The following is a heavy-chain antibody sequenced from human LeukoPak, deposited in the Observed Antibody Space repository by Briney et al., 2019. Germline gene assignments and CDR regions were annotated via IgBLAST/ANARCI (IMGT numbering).Heavy chain of an antibody. V-gene: IGHV4-59*11. CDR3: VRGDGFGEAFDS. D-gene: IGHD3-10*01. CDR2: IYYSGST. CDR1: GGSISGHY. Sequence: SETLSLTCTVSGGSISGHYWSWMWQRPGKGLEWIGYIYYSGSTNYGPALRGRATISLNTSKNQFSLRVTYVTAADTAVYFCVRGDGFGEAFDSWGQGTLVTVSS. J-gene: IGHJ4*02.